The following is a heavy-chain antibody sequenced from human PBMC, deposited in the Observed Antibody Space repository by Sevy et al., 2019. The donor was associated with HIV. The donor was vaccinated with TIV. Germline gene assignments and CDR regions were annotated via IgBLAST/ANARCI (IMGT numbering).Heavy chain of an antibody. CDR3: ARSRGDFLPPYYFQYYGMDV. CDR1: GFTFTDYW. D-gene: IGHD3-3*01. CDR2: IYAGDSDT. V-gene: IGHV5-51*01. J-gene: IGHJ6*01. Sequence: GESLKISCKTSGFTFTDYWIGWVRQMPGKGLEWMGIIYAGDSDTRFSPSFRGQLTISADKSTSTAYLQWSSLKASDTAMYYCARSRGDFLPPYYFQYYGMDVWGQGTTVTVSS.